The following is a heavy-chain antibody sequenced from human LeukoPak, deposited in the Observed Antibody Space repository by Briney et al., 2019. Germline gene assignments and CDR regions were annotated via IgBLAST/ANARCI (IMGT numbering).Heavy chain of an antibody. D-gene: IGHD2-2*01. V-gene: IGHV3-23*01. CDR1: GVTFSSYA. J-gene: IGHJ3*02. Sequence: GGSLRLSCAASGVTFSSYAMSWVRQAPGKGLEWVSAISGSGGSTYYADSVKGRFTISRDNSKNTLYLQMNSLRAEDTAVYYCAKDLAVVVPAAKDAFDIWGQGTMVTVSS. CDR3: AKDLAVVVPAAKDAFDI. CDR2: ISGSGGST.